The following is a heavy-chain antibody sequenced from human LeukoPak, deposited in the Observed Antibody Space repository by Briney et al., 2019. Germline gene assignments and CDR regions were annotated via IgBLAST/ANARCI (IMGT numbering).Heavy chain of an antibody. Sequence: GRSLRLFCAASGFTFSSYGMHWVRQAPGKGLEWVAVISYDGSNKYYADSVKGRFTISRDNSKNTLYLQMNSLRAEDTAVYYCAKAHQRYFDWLPQLDYWGQGTLVTVSS. J-gene: IGHJ4*02. D-gene: IGHD3-9*01. V-gene: IGHV3-30*18. CDR2: ISYDGSNK. CDR1: GFTFSSYG. CDR3: AKAHQRYFDWLPQLDY.